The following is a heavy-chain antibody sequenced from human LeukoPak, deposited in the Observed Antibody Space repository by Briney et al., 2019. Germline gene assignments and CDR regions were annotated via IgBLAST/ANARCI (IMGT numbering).Heavy chain of an antibody. Sequence: SVKVSCKASGGTFSSYAISWVRQAPGQGLEWMGGIIPIFGTANYAQKFQGRVTITADESTSTAYMELSRLRSDDTAVYYCARDIISGNNWFDPWGQGTLVTVSS. CDR3: ARDIISGNNWFDP. V-gene: IGHV1-69*13. D-gene: IGHD1-26*01. CDR2: IIPIFGTA. J-gene: IGHJ5*02. CDR1: GGTFSSYA.